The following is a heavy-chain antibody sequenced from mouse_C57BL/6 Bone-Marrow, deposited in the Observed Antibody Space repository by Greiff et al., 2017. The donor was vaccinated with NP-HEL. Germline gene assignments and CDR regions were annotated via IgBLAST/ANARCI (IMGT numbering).Heavy chain of an antibody. Sequence: VQLQQPGAELVKPGASVKLSCKASGYTFTSYCMRWVKQRPGQGLEWIGGIHPSGSDTNYNPKFKGKATLTVDNSSSTAYMQLRTLTTEDSASYYCAIPGDYGLFDYWGQGTTLTVS. D-gene: IGHD1-1*01. CDR2: IHPSGSDT. V-gene: IGHV1-74*01. CDR1: GYTFTSYC. CDR3: AIPGDYGLFDY. J-gene: IGHJ2*01.